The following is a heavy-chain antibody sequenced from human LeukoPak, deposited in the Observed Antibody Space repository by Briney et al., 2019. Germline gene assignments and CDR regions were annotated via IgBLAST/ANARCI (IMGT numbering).Heavy chain of an antibody. CDR3: ARDLGPVWYFDL. J-gene: IGHJ2*01. V-gene: IGHV4-59*01. CDR2: ISYSGST. CDR1: GGSISSFY. D-gene: IGHD3-16*01. Sequence: SETLSLTCTVSGGSISSFYWSWIRQPPGKGLEWIGYISYSGSTNYNPSLKSRITISVDTSKNQFSLKLSSVTAADTAVYYCARDLGPVWYFDLWGRGTLVTVSS.